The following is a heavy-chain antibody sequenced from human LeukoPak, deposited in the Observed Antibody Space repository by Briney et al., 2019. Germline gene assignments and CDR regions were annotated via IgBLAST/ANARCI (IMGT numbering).Heavy chain of an antibody. CDR2: ISAYNGNT. D-gene: IGHD2-21*02. Sequence: GASVKVSCKASGYTFTSYGISWVRQAPGQGLEWMGWISAYNGNTNYAQKLQGRVTMTTDTSTSTAYMELRSLRSDDTAVYYCARDRDCGGDCSPGWFDPGAREPWSPSPQ. V-gene: IGHV1-18*01. J-gene: IGHJ5*02. CDR1: GYTFTSYG. CDR3: ARDRDCGGDCSPGWFDP.